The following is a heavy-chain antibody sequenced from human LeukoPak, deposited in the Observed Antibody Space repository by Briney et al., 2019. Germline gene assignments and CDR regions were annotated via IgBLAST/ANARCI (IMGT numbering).Heavy chain of an antibody. Sequence: PGGSLRLSCAASGFTFSDYYMTWIRQAPGKGLEWISYISSSGTTTFYADSLKGRFTVSRDNAKNPLCLQINSLRVEDTAIYYCARDYRDYTNSYYYYLDVWGKGTTVTVSS. CDR1: GFTFSDYY. J-gene: IGHJ6*03. CDR3: ARDYRDYTNSYYYYLDV. CDR2: ISSSGTTT. D-gene: IGHD4-11*01. V-gene: IGHV3-11*04.